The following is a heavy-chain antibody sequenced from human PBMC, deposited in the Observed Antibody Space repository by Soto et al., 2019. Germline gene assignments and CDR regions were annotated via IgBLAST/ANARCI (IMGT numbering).Heavy chain of an antibody. J-gene: IGHJ6*02. CDR2: ISSSGSTI. CDR1: GFTFSSYE. V-gene: IGHV3-48*03. Sequence: GGSLRLSCAASGFTFSSYEMNWVRQAPGKGLEWVSYISSSGSTIYYADSVKGRFTISRDNAKNPLYLQMNSLRAEDTAVYYCARATPYYYYGMDVWGQGTTVTVSS. CDR3: ARATPYYYYGMDV.